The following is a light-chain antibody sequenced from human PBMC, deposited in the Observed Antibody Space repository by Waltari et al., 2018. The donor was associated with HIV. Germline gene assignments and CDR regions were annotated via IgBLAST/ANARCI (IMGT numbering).Light chain of an antibody. CDR3: QQSYSLPPT. J-gene: IGKJ1*01. CDR2: AAS. V-gene: IGKV1-39*01. Sequence: DIQMTQSPSSLSASVGDRVTITCRASQNISDYLNWYQQRPGKAPILLIYAASTLQSGVPSTFSGSGSGTHFTLTISSLQPGDFGTYYCQQSYSLPPTFGQRTKVEIK. CDR1: QNISDY.